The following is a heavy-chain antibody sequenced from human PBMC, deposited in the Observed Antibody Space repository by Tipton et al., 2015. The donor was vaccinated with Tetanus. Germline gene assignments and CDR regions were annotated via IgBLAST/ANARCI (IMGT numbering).Heavy chain of an antibody. V-gene: IGHV4-31*03. J-gene: IGHJ4*02. CDR1: GGSISSRNYY. Sequence: TLSLTCSVSGGSISSRNYYWGWIRQHPGKGLEWIGYINYSGSTYFNPSLKSRVTISADMSENQFSLRLTSVTAADTAVYYCARDVGGHYYFDFWGQGSLVTVSS. CDR2: INYSGST. D-gene: IGHD1-26*01. CDR3: ARDVGGHYYFDF.